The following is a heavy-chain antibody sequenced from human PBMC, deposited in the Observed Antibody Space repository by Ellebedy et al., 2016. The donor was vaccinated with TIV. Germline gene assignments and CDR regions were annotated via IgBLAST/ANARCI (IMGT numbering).Heavy chain of an antibody. J-gene: IGHJ4*02. V-gene: IGHV3-23*01. CDR1: GFTFSNYA. CDR3: ARQFPPDY. D-gene: IGHD6-19*01. CDR2: ISGRDGST. Sequence: GESLKISCAASGFTFSNYAMSWVRQAPGKGLEWVSGISGRDGSTYYADSVKGRFTISRDNSKNTLYLQMNSLRAEDTAVYYCARQFPPDYWGQGTLVTVSS.